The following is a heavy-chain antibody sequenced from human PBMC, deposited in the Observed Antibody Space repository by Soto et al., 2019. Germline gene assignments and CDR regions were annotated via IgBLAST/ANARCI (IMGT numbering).Heavy chain of an antibody. CDR1: GFTFSSYA. D-gene: IGHD4-17*01. Sequence: PGGSLRLSCAASGFTFSSYAMSWVRQAPGKGLEWVSSISSSSSYIYYADSVKGRFTISRDNAKNSLYLQMNSLRAEDTAVYYCARPTTVTHRWDFDYWGQGTLVTVSS. V-gene: IGHV3-21*01. CDR3: ARPTTVTHRWDFDY. J-gene: IGHJ4*02. CDR2: ISSSSSYI.